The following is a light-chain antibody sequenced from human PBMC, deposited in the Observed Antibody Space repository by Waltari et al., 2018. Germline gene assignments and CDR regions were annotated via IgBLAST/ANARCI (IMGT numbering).Light chain of an antibody. CDR2: EVS. CDR3: SSFAGSNRFGV. J-gene: IGLJ3*02. V-gene: IGLV2-8*01. CDR1: SSDVGAYKY. Sequence: QSALTQPPSASGSPGQSVTISCTGSSSDVGAYKYVSWYQQHPGKAPKLMIYEVSKRPSWVPDRFSGSKSGNTASLTVSWLQADDEADYYCSSFAGSNRFGVFGGGTKLTVL.